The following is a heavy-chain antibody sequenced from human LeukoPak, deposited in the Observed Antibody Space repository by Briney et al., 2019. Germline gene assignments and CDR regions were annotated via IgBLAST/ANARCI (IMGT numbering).Heavy chain of an antibody. Sequence: GRSLRLSCAASGFTFSSYAMHWVRQAPGKGLEWVAVLSYDGSKKYYADSVKGRFTIYRDNSKNTLYLHMNSLRAEDTAVYYCGRDECTSCSYYYYYGMDVWGQGTTVTVSS. CDR2: LSYDGSKK. V-gene: IGHV3-30*04. D-gene: IGHD2-2*01. J-gene: IGHJ6*02. CDR3: GRDECTSCSYYYYYGMDV. CDR1: GFTFSSYA.